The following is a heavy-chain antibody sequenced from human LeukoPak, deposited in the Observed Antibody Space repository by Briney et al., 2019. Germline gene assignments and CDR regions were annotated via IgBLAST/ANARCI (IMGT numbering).Heavy chain of an antibody. V-gene: IGHV3-11*01. CDR3: ARVRYCSGGSCWYYFDY. CDR1: GFTFSDYY. Sequence: GGFLRLSCAASGFTFSDYYMSWIRQAPGKGLEWVSYISSSGITIYYADSVKGRFSISRDNAKNSLYLQMNSLRAEDTAVYYCARVRYCSGGSCWYYFDYWGQGTLVTVSS. J-gene: IGHJ4*02. D-gene: IGHD2-15*01. CDR2: ISSSGITI.